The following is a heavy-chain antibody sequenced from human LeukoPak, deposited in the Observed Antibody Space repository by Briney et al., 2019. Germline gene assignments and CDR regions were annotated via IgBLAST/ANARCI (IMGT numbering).Heavy chain of an antibody. Sequence: AASVKVSCKASGYTFTSYDIHWVRQATGQGPEWMGWMNPNSGKSDFAQKFRGRVTMTRDTSISTAYMELGSLRSEDTAVYYCARGPPFRGSQGWFDPWGQGTLVIVSS. D-gene: IGHD1-26*01. CDR2: MNPNSGKS. CDR3: ARGPPFRGSQGWFDP. J-gene: IGHJ5*02. CDR1: GYTFTSYD. V-gene: IGHV1-8*01.